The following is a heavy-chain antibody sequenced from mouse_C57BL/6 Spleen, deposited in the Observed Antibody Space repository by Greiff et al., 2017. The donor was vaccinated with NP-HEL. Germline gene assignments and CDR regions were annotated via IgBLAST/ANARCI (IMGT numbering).Heavy chain of an antibody. CDR2: ISGGGGNT. CDR1: GFTFSSYT. J-gene: IGHJ3*01. V-gene: IGHV5-9*01. Sequence: EVKLVESGGGLVKPGGSLKLSCAASGFTFSSYTMSWVRQTPEKRLEWVATISGGGGNTYYPDSVKGRFTISRDNAKNTLYLQMSSLRSEDTALYYCARRSEGFAYWGQGTLVTVSA. CDR3: ARRSEGFAY.